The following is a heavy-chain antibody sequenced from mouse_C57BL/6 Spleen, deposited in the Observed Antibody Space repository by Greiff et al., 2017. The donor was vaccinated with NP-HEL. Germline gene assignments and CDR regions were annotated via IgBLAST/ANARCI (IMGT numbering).Heavy chain of an antibody. J-gene: IGHJ4*01. CDR1: GFTFTDYY. V-gene: IGHV7-3*01. Sequence: EVQGVESGGGLVQPGGSLSLSCAASGFTFTDYYMSWVRQPPGKALEWLGFIRNKANGYTTEYSASVKGRFTISRDNSQSILYLQMNALRAEDSATDYCARYIIWSYAMDYWGQGTSVTVSS. CDR3: ARYIIWSYAMDY. D-gene: IGHD1-1*02. CDR2: IRNKANGYTT.